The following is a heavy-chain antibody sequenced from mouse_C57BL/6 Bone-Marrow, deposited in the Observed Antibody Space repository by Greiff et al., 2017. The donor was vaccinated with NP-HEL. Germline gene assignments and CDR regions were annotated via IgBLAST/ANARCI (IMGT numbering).Heavy chain of an antibody. J-gene: IGHJ2*01. CDR2: ISSGGDYI. V-gene: IGHV5S21*01. Sequence: DVKLVESGGGLVKPGGSLKLSCAASGFTFRSYALSWVRQTPEKRLEWGAYISSGGDYIYYADTVEGRFPISRDHARNTLYLQMSSLRSDDTSMCYRARQEGGYFDYWGQGTTLTVSS. CDR1: GFTFRSYA. CDR3: ARQEGGYFDY. D-gene: IGHD1-1*02.